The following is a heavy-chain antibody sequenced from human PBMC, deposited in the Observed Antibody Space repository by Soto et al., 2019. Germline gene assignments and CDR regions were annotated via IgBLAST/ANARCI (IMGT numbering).Heavy chain of an antibody. Sequence: ASVKGYWKASGYAFTSYAMHLVRQAPGQSLEWMGWINAGNGNTKYSQKFQGRVTITRDTSASTAYMELSSLRSEDTAVYYCARERCSSTSCPGGYYGMDVWGQGTTVTVSS. CDR1: GYAFTSYA. CDR2: INAGNGNT. D-gene: IGHD2-2*01. CDR3: ARERCSSTSCPGGYYGMDV. J-gene: IGHJ6*02. V-gene: IGHV1-3*01.